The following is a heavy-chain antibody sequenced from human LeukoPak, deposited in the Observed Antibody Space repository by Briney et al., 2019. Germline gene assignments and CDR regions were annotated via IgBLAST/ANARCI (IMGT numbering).Heavy chain of an antibody. CDR2: IKQDGSEK. D-gene: IGHD5-18*01. CDR1: GFTFSSYW. Sequence: GGSLRLSCAASGFTFSSYWMSWVRQAPGKGLEWVANIKQDGSEKYYVDSVKGRFTISRDNAKNSLYLQMNSLRAEDTAVYYCARVRSLRGYSYGVDYWGQGTLVTVSS. V-gene: IGHV3-7*01. CDR3: ARVRSLRGYSYGVDY. J-gene: IGHJ4*02.